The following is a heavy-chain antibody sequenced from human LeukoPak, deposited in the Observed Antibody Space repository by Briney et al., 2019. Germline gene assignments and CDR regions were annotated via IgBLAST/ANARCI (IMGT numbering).Heavy chain of an antibody. V-gene: IGHV4-4*07. CDR2: IYTSGST. D-gene: IGHD6-6*01. J-gene: IGHJ4*02. CDR1: GGSISSYY. CDR3: ARAMSIAARLQTIFDY. Sequence: SETLSLTCTVSGGSISSYYWSWIRQPAGKGLEWIGRIYTSGSTNYNPSLKSRVNMSVDRSKNQLSRKRGSVAAADTAVYYCARAMSIAARLQTIFDYWGQGTLVTVSS.